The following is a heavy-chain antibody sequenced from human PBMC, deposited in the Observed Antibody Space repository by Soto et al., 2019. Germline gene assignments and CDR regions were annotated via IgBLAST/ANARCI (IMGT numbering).Heavy chain of an antibody. D-gene: IGHD3-10*01. CDR2: IKPDGTKT. V-gene: IGHV3-7*01. CDR1: GLTFRNYW. J-gene: IGHJ4*02. Sequence: PGGSLKLSGEPSGLTFRNYWVSWVRQAPGKGLEWVANIKPDGTKTNYVDSVKGRFTISRDNARGSLYLQVNSLRAEDSAVYYCARDPVRGDGYTLDYWGQGALVTVSS. CDR3: ARDPVRGDGYTLDY.